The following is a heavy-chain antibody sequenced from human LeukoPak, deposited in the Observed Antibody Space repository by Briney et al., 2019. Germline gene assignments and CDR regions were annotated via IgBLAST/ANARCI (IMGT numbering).Heavy chain of an antibody. CDR2: IGTAGDT. CDR1: GFTFSSYD. Sequence: GGSLRLSCAASGFTFSSYDMHWVRQTTGKGLEWVSVIGTAGDTYYPGSVKGRFTISGENAKNSLYLQMNSLRAGDTAVYYCARERLNYGMDVWGQGTTVTVSS. V-gene: IGHV3-13*01. CDR3: ARERLNYGMDV. J-gene: IGHJ6*02.